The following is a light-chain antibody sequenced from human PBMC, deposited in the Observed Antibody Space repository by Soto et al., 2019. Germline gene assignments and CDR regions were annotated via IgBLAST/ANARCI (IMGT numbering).Light chain of an antibody. Sequence: EIVMTQSPATLSVSPGERATLSCRASQTVSSNLAWYQQKPGQAPRLLIHGASTRATRVPARFSGSGSGTEFTLTISSLQSEDFAVYYCQQYNNWPPQYTFGQGTKLQIK. CDR1: QTVSSN. V-gene: IGKV3-15*01. J-gene: IGKJ2*01. CDR2: GAS. CDR3: QQYNNWPPQYT.